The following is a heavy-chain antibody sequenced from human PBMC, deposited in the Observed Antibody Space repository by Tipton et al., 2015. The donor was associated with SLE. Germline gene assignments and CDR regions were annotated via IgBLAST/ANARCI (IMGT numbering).Heavy chain of an antibody. CDR3: ARVSSYYDSSGYPFSY. V-gene: IGHV4-59*12. Sequence: TLSLTCTVSGTSISGYYWNWIRQSPGRGLEWVGYISYSGSTNYNPSLKSRVTISVDTSKNQFSLQLSSVTAADTAVYYCARVSSYYDSSGYPFSYWGQGTLVTVSS. D-gene: IGHD3-22*01. CDR1: GTSISGYY. CDR2: ISYSGST. J-gene: IGHJ4*02.